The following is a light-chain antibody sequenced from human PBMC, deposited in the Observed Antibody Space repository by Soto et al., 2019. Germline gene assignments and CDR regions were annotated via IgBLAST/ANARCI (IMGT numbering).Light chain of an antibody. CDR2: GAS. CDR1: QSVNSN. J-gene: IGKJ1*01. CDR3: QQYNDWRPRT. Sequence: EIVMTQSPATLSVSPGERATLSCRASQSVNSNLAWYQQKPGQAPRLLIYGASTRATAIPARFSGSGSGTEFNLTISSLQSEDFAVYYCQQYNDWRPRTFGQGTKVEIK. V-gene: IGKV3-15*01.